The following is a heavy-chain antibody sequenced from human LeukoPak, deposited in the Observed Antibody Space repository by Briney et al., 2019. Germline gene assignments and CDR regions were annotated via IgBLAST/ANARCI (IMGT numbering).Heavy chain of an antibody. Sequence: PGGSLRLSCAASGFTFSSYAMHWVRQAPGKGLEWVAVISYDGSNKYYADSVKGRFTISRDNSKNTLYLQMNSLRAGDTAVYYCARDLTGYMDVWGKGTTVTVSS. CDR1: GFTFSSYA. D-gene: IGHD3-9*01. J-gene: IGHJ6*03. CDR3: ARDLTGYMDV. CDR2: ISYDGSNK. V-gene: IGHV3-30*01.